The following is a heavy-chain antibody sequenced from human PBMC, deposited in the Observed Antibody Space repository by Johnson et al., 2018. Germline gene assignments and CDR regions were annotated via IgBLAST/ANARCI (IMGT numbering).Heavy chain of an antibody. J-gene: IGHJ6*03. CDR1: GFTFSRYR. CDR2: ISYEGSKK. V-gene: IGHV3-30*18. CDR3: AKAPSSSYYYYYYYKDG. Sequence: QVQLVESGGGVVQPGRSXRLACAASGFTFSRYRMHWVRQAPGKGLEWVAVISYEGSKKYYADSVTGRFTISRDNSKNTLYLQMNSLRAEDTAVYYCAKAPSSSYYYYYYYKDGWGKGTSVTVSS. D-gene: IGHD6-13*01.